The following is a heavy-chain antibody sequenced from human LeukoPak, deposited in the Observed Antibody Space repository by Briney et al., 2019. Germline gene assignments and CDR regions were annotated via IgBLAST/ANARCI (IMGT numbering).Heavy chain of an antibody. D-gene: IGHD2-2*01. CDR3: AKDIVVVPAAIDYYYYYGMDV. V-gene: IGHV3-30-3*01. CDR2: ISYDGSNK. J-gene: IGHJ6*02. CDR1: GFTFSSYA. Sequence: GGSLRLSCAASGFTFSSYAMHWVRQAPGKGLEWVAVISYDGSNKYYADSVKGRFTISRDNSKNTLYLQMNSLRAEDTAVYYCAKDIVVVPAAIDYYYYYGMDVWGQGTTVTVSS.